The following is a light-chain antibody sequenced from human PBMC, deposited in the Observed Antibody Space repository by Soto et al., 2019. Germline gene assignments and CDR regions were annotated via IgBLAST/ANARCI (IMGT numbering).Light chain of an antibody. V-gene: IGKV3-20*01. J-gene: IGKJ1*01. CDR1: QSVSSY. Sequence: TQSPSSLSASVGDRVTITCRASQSVSSYLAWYQQKPGQXPXXVIYGASNRATGIPDRFSASGSGTDFTLTISRLEPEDFAVYYCQQYISSPLTFGQGT. CDR3: QQYISSPLT. CDR2: GAS.